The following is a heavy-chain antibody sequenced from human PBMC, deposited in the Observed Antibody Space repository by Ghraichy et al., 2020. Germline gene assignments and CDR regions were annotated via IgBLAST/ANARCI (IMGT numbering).Heavy chain of an antibody. Sequence: GGSLRLSCGTSGFTLRNYDMNWVRQSPGKGLEWVSSISGSSGKAYYPDSVRGRFTTSRDNTRDSLYLQMDGLRADDTAVYYCARDVLSSGTSGWYLVFDYWGRATLVTV. D-gene: IGHD6-19*01. CDR1: GFTLRNYD. CDR2: ISGSSGKA. J-gene: IGHJ4*02. CDR3: ARDVLSSGTSGWYLVFDY. V-gene: IGHV3-21*01.